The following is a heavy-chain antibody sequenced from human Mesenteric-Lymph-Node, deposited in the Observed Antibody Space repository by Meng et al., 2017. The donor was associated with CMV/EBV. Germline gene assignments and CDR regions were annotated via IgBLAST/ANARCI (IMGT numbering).Heavy chain of an antibody. CDR1: GYTFTNYG. V-gene: IGHV1-18*01. D-gene: IGHD4-17*01. CDR3: ARVREMTTVTTLDY. CDR2: ISAYNGNT. J-gene: IGHJ4*02. Sequence: ASVKVSCKASGYTFTNYGISWVRQAPGQGLEWMGWISAYNGNTNYAQKLQGRVTMTTDTSTSTAYMELRSLRSDDTAVYYCARVREMTTVTTLDYWGQGTLVTVSS.